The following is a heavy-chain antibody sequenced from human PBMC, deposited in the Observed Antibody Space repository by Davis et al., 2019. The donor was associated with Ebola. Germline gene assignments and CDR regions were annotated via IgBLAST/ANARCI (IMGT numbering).Heavy chain of an antibody. Sequence: MPSETLSLTCTVSGGSVGSSSYSWGWIRQPPGKGLEWIGNVFYSGSAYYNPSLKSRVTVSLDTSKNQFFLKLSSVTAADTAVYYCARSVAPNLAFYWGQGTLVTVSS. CDR1: GGSVGSSSYS. CDR3: ARSVAPNLAFY. CDR2: VFYSGSA. D-gene: IGHD4-23*01. J-gene: IGHJ4*02. V-gene: IGHV4-39*01.